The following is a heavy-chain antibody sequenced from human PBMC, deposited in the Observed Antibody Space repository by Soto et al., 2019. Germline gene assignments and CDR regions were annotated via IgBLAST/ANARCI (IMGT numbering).Heavy chain of an antibody. D-gene: IGHD6-19*01. CDR3: ARDERGSGTYGKYFQR. J-gene: IGHJ1*01. V-gene: IGHV6-1*01. Sequence: SQTLSLTCAISGDSVSSASAAWNWIRQSPSRGLEWLGRTFYRSKWYSEYAPSVRGRIIFDADTSKNHFSLHLSSVTPEDTAMYFCARDERGSGTYGKYFQRWGQGTLVTVSS. CDR1: GDSVSSASAA. CDR2: TFYRSKWYS.